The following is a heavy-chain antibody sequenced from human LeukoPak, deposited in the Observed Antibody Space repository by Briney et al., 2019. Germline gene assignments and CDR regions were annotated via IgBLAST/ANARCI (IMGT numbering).Heavy chain of an antibody. D-gene: IGHD5/OR15-5a*01. J-gene: IGHJ5*02. V-gene: IGHV4-59*11. CDR1: GGSISSHY. Sequence: SETLSLTCTVSGGSISSHYWSWIRQPPGKGLEWIGYIYYSGSTNYNPSLKSRVTISVDTSKNQFSLKLSSVTAADTAVYYCARSYSVGNWFDPWGQGTLVTVSS. CDR2: IYYSGST. CDR3: ARSYSVGNWFDP.